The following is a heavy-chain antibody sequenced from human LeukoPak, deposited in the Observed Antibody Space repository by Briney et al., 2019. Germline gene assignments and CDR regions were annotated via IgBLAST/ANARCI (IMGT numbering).Heavy chain of an antibody. V-gene: IGHV3-49*04. J-gene: IGHJ1*01. CDR1: GFTFGDYA. Sequence: GGSLRLSCTTSGFTFGDYAMTWVRQAPGKGLEWIGFIRSKAYGGATEYAASVKGRFTISRDDSKSIAYLQMNSLKTEDTAVYYCTRDIKPDYYDSSGVEYFQHWGQGTLVTVSS. D-gene: IGHD3-22*01. CDR2: IRSKAYGGAT. CDR3: TRDIKPDYYDSSGVEYFQH.